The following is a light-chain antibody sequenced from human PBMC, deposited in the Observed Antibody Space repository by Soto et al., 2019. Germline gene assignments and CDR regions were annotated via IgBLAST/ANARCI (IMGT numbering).Light chain of an antibody. J-gene: IGLJ3*02. Sequence: QSVLIQPPSVSGTPGQRVTITCSGSRSNIGTKTVNWYQKLPGSAPKLLIYDNNQRPSGVPDRFSGSKSGTSASLAISGLQSEDEADSYCATWDDSVKGWVFGGGTKLTVL. CDR1: RSNIGTKT. V-gene: IGLV1-44*01. CDR3: ATWDDSVKGWV. CDR2: DNN.